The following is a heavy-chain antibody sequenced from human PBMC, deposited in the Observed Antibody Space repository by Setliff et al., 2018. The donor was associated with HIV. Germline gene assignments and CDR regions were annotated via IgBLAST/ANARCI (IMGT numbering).Heavy chain of an antibody. CDR2: ISYDGSLQ. Sequence: GGSLRLSCAVSGFTFSNFGMHWVRQAPGRGLEWLTFISYDGSLQYYADSVKGRFTISKDNSKNTLYLQMNGLRAEDTAVYYCATYAYGSGRLDYWGQGTLVTVSS. D-gene: IGHD2-2*01. CDR1: GFTFSNFG. J-gene: IGHJ4*02. V-gene: IGHV3-30*12. CDR3: ATYAYGSGRLDY.